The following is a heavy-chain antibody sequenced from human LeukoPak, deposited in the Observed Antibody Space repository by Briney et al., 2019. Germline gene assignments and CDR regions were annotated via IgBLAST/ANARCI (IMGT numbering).Heavy chain of an antibody. V-gene: IGHV4-59*08. Sequence: PSETLSLICTVSGASIRSSYWSWLRQPPGKGLEWIGYIYYTGSTNSNPSLKSRVTVSLDTSKNQFSLKLSSMTAADTAVYYCARLDRSGYEMGGTWFDPWGQGTLVTVSS. J-gene: IGHJ5*02. CDR3: ARLDRSGYEMGGTWFDP. D-gene: IGHD3-22*01. CDR2: IYYTGST. CDR1: GASIRSSY.